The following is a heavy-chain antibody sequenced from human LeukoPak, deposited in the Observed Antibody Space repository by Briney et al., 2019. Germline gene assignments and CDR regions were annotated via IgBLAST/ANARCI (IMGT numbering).Heavy chain of an antibody. CDR3: AKPISGGLAVTADWFHP. D-gene: IGHD6-19*01. Sequence: PGGSLRLSCAASGFAFSVYAMSWLRQPPGRGLEWVSSINGNSGTTAYAASVRGRFTISRDNSKNTLYLQVNTLRADDTATYYCAKPISGGLAVTADWFHPWGQGTLVVVSS. CDR1: GFAFSVYA. J-gene: IGHJ5*01. CDR2: INGNSGTT. V-gene: IGHV3-23*01.